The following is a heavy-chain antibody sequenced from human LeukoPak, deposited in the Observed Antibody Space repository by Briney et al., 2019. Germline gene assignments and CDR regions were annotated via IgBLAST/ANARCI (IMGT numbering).Heavy chain of an antibody. J-gene: IGHJ4*02. V-gene: IGHV4-34*01. CDR3: ARGLLSHSSSQGDY. CDR1: GGSFSGYY. CDR2: INHSGST. D-gene: IGHD6-13*01. Sequence: SETLSLTCAVYGGSFSGYYWRWIRQPQGKGLEWIGEINHSGSTNYNPSLKSRVTISVDTSKNQFSLKLSSVTAADTAVYYCARGLLSHSSSQGDYWGQGTLVTVSS.